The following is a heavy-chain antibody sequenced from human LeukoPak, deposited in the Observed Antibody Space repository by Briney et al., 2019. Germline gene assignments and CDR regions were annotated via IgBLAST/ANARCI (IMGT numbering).Heavy chain of an antibody. J-gene: IGHJ4*02. V-gene: IGHV3-30-3*01. CDR1: GYIFSSYA. CDR3: ARVNRYGSGSYYND. CDR2: ISHDGGNK. D-gene: IGHD3-10*01. Sequence: GGSLRLSCAASGYIFSSYALHWVRQAPGRGLEWVAVISHDGGNKHYADSVKGRFTISRDNSKNTLYLQMNSLRVEDTAVYYCARVNRYGSGSYYNDWGQGTLVTVSS.